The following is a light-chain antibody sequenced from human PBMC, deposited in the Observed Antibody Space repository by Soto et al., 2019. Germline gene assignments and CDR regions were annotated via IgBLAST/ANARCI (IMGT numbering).Light chain of an antibody. CDR1: QSISSL. Sequence: DIQMTQSPSTLSASVGDRVTITCRAGQSISSLLAWYQQKPGKAPKLLIYKESNLESGVPSRFRGSGSGTEFTLTISSLQPDDFATYYCETANSYPVTFGGGTKVEIK. CDR2: KES. CDR3: ETANSYPVT. V-gene: IGKV1-5*03. J-gene: IGKJ4*01.